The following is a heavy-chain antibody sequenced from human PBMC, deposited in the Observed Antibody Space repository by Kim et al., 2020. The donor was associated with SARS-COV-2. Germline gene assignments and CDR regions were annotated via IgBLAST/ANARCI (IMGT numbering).Heavy chain of an antibody. J-gene: IGHJ6*02. CDR3: ARDGFCSSTSCYARTYLTYYYYFGMDV. V-gene: IGHV3-30*04. CDR1: GFTFSSYA. D-gene: IGHD2-2*03. Sequence: GGSLRLSCAASGFTFSSYAMHWVRQAPGKGLEWVAVISYDGSNKYYADSVKGRFTISRDNSKNTLYLQMNSLRAEDTAVYYCARDGFCSSTSCYARTYLTYYYYFGMDVWGQGTTVTVSS. CDR2: ISYDGSNK.